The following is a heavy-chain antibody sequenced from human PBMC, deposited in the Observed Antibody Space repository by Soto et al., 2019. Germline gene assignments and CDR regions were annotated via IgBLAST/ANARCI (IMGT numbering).Heavy chain of an antibody. CDR3: ARDQIPGYYFDY. V-gene: IGHV1-69*13. Sequence: GASVKVSCKASGGTFSSYAISWVRQAPGQGLEWMGGIIPIFGTANCAQKFQGRVTITADESTSTAYMELSSLRSEDTAVYYCARDQIPGYYFDYWGQGTLVTVSS. CDR2: IIPIFGTA. J-gene: IGHJ4*02. CDR1: GGTFSSYA.